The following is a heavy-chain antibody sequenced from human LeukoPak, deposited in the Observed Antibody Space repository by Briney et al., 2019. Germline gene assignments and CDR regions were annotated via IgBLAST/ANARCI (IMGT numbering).Heavy chain of an antibody. CDR1: GFTFSDYY. CDR2: INGSSSDT. Sequence: GGSLRLSCAASGFTFSDYYMTWIRQAPGRGLEWISYINGSSSDTNYADSVRGRFTISWDNAKNSLYLLMNSLRVEDTAVYYCARRGTTYCTVDSCHPNWFDPWGQGTLVTVSS. J-gene: IGHJ5*02. D-gene: IGHD2-15*01. V-gene: IGHV3-11*03. CDR3: ARRGTTYCTVDSCHPNWFDP.